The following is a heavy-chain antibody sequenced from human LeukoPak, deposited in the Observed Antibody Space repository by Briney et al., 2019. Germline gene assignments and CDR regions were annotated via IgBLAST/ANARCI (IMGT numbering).Heavy chain of an antibody. V-gene: IGHV3-30*02. J-gene: IGHJ4*02. CDR1: GFTFSSYG. D-gene: IGHD5-18*01. CDR3: AKEGGYSYGPDY. CDR2: IRYDGSNK. Sequence: GGSLRLSCAASGFTFSSYGMHWVRQAPGKGLEWVAFIRYDGSNKYYADSVKGRFTISRDNSKNTLYLQMNSLRAEDTAVYYCAKEGGYSYGPDYWGQGTLVTVSS.